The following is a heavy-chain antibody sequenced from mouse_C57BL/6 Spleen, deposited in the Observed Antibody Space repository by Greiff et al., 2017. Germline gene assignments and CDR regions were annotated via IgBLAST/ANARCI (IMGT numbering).Heavy chain of an antibody. CDR2: IRRKSSNYAT. CDR3: VRGEAWFAY. CDR1: GFTFNTYA. V-gene: IGHV10-3*01. J-gene: IGHJ3*01. Sequence: VQLKESGGGLVQPKGSLKLSCAASGFTFNTYAMHWVRQAPGKGLEWVARIRRKSSNYATYYADSVKDRFTISRDDSQSMLYLQMNNLKTEDTAMYYCVRGEAWFAYWGQGTLGTVSA.